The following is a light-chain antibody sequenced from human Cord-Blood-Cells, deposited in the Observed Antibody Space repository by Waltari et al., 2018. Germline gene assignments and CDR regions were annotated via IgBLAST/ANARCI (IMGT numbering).Light chain of an antibody. CDR3: SSYTSSSTLVV. CDR1: RSDVGGYNY. Sequence: QSALTQPASVSGSPGQSITISCTVTRSDVGGYNYVSWYQQHPGKAPKLIIYDVSNRPSGVSNRFSGSKSGNTASLTISGLQAEDEADYYCSSYTSSSTLVVFGTGTKVTVL. CDR2: DVS. V-gene: IGLV2-14*03. J-gene: IGLJ1*01.